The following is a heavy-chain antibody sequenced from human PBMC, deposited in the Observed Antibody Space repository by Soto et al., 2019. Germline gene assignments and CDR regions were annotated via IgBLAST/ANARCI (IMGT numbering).Heavy chain of an antibody. V-gene: IGHV3-30-3*01. D-gene: IGHD1-1*01. CDR3: ARDGTVYNGIGYFQY. CDR1: GFTFSTYS. CDR2: ISFDGTNK. J-gene: IGHJ1*01. Sequence: QVQLVESGGGVVQPGRSLRVSCAASGFTFSTYSMHWVRQAPGRGLEWVASISFDGTNKYYADSVKGRFTISRDSSKNTLYLQMNSLRGEDTAVYYCARDGTVYNGIGYFQYWGQGTLVTVSS.